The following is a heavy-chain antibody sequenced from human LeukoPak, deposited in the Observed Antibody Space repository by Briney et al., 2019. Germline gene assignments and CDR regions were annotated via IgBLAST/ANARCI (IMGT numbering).Heavy chain of an antibody. Sequence: PSQTLSLNCTVSGGSIRSAEYYWSLIRQPAGKGQELIGRMYNSGSSIYNPSLKSRVTMSVDTSKNQFSLKLSSVTAADTAVYYCARALNPGYSAYEFSLAFDPWRQGTLVTVSS. V-gene: IGHV4-61*02. CDR1: GGSIRSAEYY. CDR3: ARALNPGYSAYEFSLAFDP. D-gene: IGHD5-12*01. J-gene: IGHJ5*02. CDR2: MYNSGSS.